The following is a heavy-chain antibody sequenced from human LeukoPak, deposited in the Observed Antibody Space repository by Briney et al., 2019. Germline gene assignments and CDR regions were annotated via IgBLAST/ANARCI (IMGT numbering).Heavy chain of an antibody. CDR3: ASTGGYGSGTYDYYYFGMDV. Sequence: GGSLRLSCAASGFTFSSYEMNWVRQAPGKGLEWVAYITSSGRIIYYADSVKGRFTISRDNTKNSLYLQMNSLRAEDTAVYYCASTGGYGSGTYDYYYFGMDVWGQGTTVAVSS. CDR1: GFTFSSYE. J-gene: IGHJ6*02. D-gene: IGHD3-10*01. V-gene: IGHV3-48*03. CDR2: ITSSGRII.